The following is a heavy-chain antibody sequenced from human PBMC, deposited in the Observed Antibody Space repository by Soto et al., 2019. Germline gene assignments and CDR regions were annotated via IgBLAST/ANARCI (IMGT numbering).Heavy chain of an antibody. Sequence: QVQLVQSGAEVKKPGASVKVSCKASGYTFTSYALHWVRQAPGQRLEWMGWINAGNGNTKYSQKFQGRVTITRDTSASTDYMELSSLRSEDTAVYYCARVTIVATPLLGYYMDVWGKGTTVTVSS. CDR3: ARVTIVATPLLGYYMDV. CDR1: GYTFTSYA. J-gene: IGHJ6*03. CDR2: INAGNGNT. V-gene: IGHV1-3*01. D-gene: IGHD5-12*01.